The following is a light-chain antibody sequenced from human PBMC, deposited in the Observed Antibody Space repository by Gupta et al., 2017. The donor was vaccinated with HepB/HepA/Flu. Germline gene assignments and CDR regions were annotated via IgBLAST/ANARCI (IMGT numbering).Light chain of an antibody. CDR2: YDS. Sequence: SYVLTQPPSVSVAPGKPAKITCGGNNIGSKSVHWYQQRPGQAPVLVIYYDSDRPSGIPERFSGSNSGNTATLTISRVEAGDEADYYCQVWDSISDHVIFGGGTKLTV. J-gene: IGLJ2*01. CDR1: NIGSKS. V-gene: IGLV3-21*04. CDR3: QVWDSISDHVI.